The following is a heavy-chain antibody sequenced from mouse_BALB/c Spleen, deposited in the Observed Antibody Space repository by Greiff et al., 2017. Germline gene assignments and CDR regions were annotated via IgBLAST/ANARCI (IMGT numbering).Heavy chain of an antibody. D-gene: IGHD2-14*01. J-gene: IGHJ2*01. CDR1: GFTFSSFG. CDR3: ARDYRYYFDY. V-gene: IGHV5-17*02. CDR2: ISSGSSTI. Sequence: EVQVVESGGGLVQPGGSRKLSCAASGFTFSSFGMHWVRQAPEKGLEWVAYISSGSSTIYYADTVKGRFTISRDNPKNTLFLQMTSLRSEDTAMYYCARDYRYYFDYWGQGTTLTVSS.